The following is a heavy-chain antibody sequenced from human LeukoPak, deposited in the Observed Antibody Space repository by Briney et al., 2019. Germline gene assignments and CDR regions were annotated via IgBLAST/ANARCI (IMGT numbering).Heavy chain of an antibody. V-gene: IGHV4-4*02. J-gene: IGHJ4*02. CDR1: GGSISSSNW. Sequence: SETLSLTCAVSGGSISSSNWWGWVPQSPGKGLEWIGEIYHSGSTNYSPSLKSRVTISVDKSKNQFSLKLSSVTAADTAVYYCARSRRGCSGGNCYSLTGDFDYWGQGTLVTVSS. CDR2: IYHSGST. D-gene: IGHD2-15*01. CDR3: ARSRRGCSGGNCYSLTGDFDY.